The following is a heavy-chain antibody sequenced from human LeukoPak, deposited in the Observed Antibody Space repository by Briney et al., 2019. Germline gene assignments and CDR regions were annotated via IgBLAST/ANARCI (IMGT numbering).Heavy chain of an antibody. J-gene: IGHJ6*02. CDR1: GGTFSSYA. V-gene: IGHV1-69*04. D-gene: IGHD3-22*01. CDR2: IIPILGIA. CDR3: ARPYYYDSSGYHSSYYYGMDV. Sequence: SVKVSCKASGGTFSSYAISWVRQAPGQGLEWMGRIIPILGIANYAQKFQGRVTITADKSTSTAYMELSSLRSEDTAVYYCARPYYYDSSGYHSSYYYGMDVWGQGTTVTVSS.